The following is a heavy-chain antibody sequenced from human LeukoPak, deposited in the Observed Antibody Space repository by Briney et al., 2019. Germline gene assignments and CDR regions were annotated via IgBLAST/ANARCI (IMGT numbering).Heavy chain of an antibody. D-gene: IGHD3-9*01. CDR3: ARTHYDILTGYYRYYFDY. V-gene: IGHV4-4*07. Sequence: SETLSLTCTGSGVSISSYHWSWIRQPAGKGLEWIGRIYTSGSTNYNPSLKSRVTMSVDTSKNQFFLKLSSVTDADTAVYYCARTHYDILTGYYRYYFDYWGQGTLVTVSS. CDR1: GVSISSYH. J-gene: IGHJ4*02. CDR2: IYTSGST.